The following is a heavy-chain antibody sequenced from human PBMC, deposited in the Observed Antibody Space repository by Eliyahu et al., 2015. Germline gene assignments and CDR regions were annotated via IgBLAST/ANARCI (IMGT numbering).Heavy chain of an antibody. V-gene: IGHV3-7*01. CDR3: ARGAGRVGGDY. J-gene: IGHJ4*02. D-gene: IGHD2-15*01. CDR1: GFTFSSXW. CDR2: IKQDGSEK. Sequence: EVQLVESGGDLVQPGGSXXXSCEAXGFTFSSXWMXWVRQAPGKGPEWVAYIKQDGSEKKYVDSVRDRFTISRDNAKNSLYLQMNSLRAEDTAVYHCARGAGRVGGDYWGQGTLVTVSS.